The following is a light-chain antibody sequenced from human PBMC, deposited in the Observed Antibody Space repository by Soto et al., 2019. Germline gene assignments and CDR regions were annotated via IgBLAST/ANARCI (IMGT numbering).Light chain of an antibody. CDR1: QGISSH. J-gene: IGKJ5*01. V-gene: IGKV1-9*01. CDR2: VAS. Sequence: DIQLTQSPSFLSASVGDRVTITCRASQGISSHLAWYQQQPGKAPKLLIYVASTLQSGVPSRFSGSGSGTKCTLAISYLQPEEFSSFYCQQLNSSPIALGQGKRLEIK. CDR3: QQLNSSPIA.